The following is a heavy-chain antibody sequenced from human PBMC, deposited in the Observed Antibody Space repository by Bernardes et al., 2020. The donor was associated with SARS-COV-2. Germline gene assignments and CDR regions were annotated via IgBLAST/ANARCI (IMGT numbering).Heavy chain of an antibody. CDR3: AREALPYCIDGACQGMDV. V-gene: IGHV1-69*06. CDR1: GGTFNSYA. Sequence: SVKVSCKASGGTFNSYAINWVRQAPGQGLEWMGGIIPIFGTAKYPQKLQGRVTITADKSSATAYMELRSLRSDDTAVYYCAREALPYCIDGACQGMDVWGQGTTVTVSS. CDR2: IIPIFGTA. J-gene: IGHJ6*02. D-gene: IGHD2-8*01.